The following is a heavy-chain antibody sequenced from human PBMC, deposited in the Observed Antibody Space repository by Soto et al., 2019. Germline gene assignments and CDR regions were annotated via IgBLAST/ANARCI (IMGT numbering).Heavy chain of an antibody. V-gene: IGHV1-3*01. CDR1: GYTFTSYA. Sequence: QVQLVQSGAEVKKPGASVKVSCKASGYTFTSYAMHWVRQAPGQRLEWMGWINAGNGNTKYSHKFQVRVTITRDTFTSTAYMELSSLISEDTAVYYCASNHADDWGQGTLVNVSS. CDR3: ASNHADD. J-gene: IGHJ4*02. CDR2: INAGNGNT.